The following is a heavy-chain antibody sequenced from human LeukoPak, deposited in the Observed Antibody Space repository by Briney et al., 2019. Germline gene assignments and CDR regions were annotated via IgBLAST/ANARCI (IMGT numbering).Heavy chain of an antibody. D-gene: IGHD6-13*01. CDR1: GYTFTSYD. Sequence: ASVTVSCKASGYTFTSYDINWVRQATGQGLEWMGWMNPNSGNTGYAQKFQGRVTMTRNTSISTAYMELSSLRSEDTAVYYCARGSSSWYGGVFDYWGQGTLVTVSS. CDR2: MNPNSGNT. CDR3: ARGSSSWYGGVFDY. J-gene: IGHJ4*02. V-gene: IGHV1-8*01.